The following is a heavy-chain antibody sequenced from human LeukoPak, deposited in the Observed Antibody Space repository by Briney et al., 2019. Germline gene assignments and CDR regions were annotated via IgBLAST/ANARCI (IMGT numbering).Heavy chain of an antibody. CDR1: GYTFTSYG. Sequence: ASVKVSCKASGYTFTSYGINWVRQATGQGLEWMGWMNPNSGNTGYAQKFQGIVTMTRNTSISTAYMELSSLRSEDTAVYYCARGKRDSAGYYYYYMDVWGKGTTVTVSS. CDR3: ARGKRDSAGYYYYYMDV. CDR2: MNPNSGNT. V-gene: IGHV1-8*01. J-gene: IGHJ6*03. D-gene: IGHD3-10*01.